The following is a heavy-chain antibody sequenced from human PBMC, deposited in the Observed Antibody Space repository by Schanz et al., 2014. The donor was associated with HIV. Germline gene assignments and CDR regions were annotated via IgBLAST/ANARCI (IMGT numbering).Heavy chain of an antibody. V-gene: IGHV3-21*01. CDR3: ARGSWYSSGWVDDQYYYDVDV. CDR1: GFPFSSYA. D-gene: IGHD6-19*01. CDR2: ISRSGGYI. J-gene: IGHJ6*02. Sequence: GQLVESGGGVVRPGGSLRLSCTGSGFPFSSYAINWVRQAPGKGLEWLSSISRSGGYIYYADSVKGRFTISRDNSKKSVFLQMERLRAEDTAVYYCARGSWYSSGWVDDQYYYDVDVWGQGTTVTVSS.